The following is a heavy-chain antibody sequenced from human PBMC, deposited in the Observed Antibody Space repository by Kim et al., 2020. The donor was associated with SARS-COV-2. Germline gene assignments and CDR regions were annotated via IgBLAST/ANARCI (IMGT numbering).Heavy chain of an antibody. CDR2: IYYDGNT. CDR3: ARISYCHNAICQGYS. D-gene: IGHD3-10*01. V-gene: IGHV4-39*01. J-gene: IGHJ4*02. Sequence: SETLSLTCSVSGDSIHNSPYYWGWIRQPPGKGLEWIGNIYYDGNTYYNPSLKSRVTISVDTSKNQFFLRLNSVTAADTAVYYCARISYCHNAICQGYSWGRGTLVTVSS. CDR1: GDSIHNSPYY.